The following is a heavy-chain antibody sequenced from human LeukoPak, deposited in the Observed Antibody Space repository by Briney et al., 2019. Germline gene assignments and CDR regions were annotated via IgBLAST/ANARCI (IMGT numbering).Heavy chain of an antibody. Sequence: SETLSLTCTVSGDSITTNSYYWGWIRQPPGKGLEWIGEINHSGSTNYNPSLKSRVTISVDTSKNQFSLKLSSVTAADTAVYYCARLGGASGSFWGQGTLVTVSS. D-gene: IGHD1-26*01. J-gene: IGHJ4*02. V-gene: IGHV4-39*07. CDR1: GDSITTNSYY. CDR3: ARLGGASGSF. CDR2: INHSGST.